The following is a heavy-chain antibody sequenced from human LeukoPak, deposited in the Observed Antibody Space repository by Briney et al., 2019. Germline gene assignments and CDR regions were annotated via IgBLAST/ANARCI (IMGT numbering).Heavy chain of an antibody. Sequence: GGSLRLSCAASGFTLNTYGMHWVRQAPGKGLEWVAFIRFDGSNKYYADSVKGRFTISRDNSKNTLYLQMKSLRPEDTAVYYCASGDGHCSSASCSGNWGQGTLVTVSS. CDR1: GFTLNTYG. J-gene: IGHJ4*02. CDR3: ASGDGHCSSASCSGN. D-gene: IGHD2-2*01. V-gene: IGHV3-30*02. CDR2: IRFDGSNK.